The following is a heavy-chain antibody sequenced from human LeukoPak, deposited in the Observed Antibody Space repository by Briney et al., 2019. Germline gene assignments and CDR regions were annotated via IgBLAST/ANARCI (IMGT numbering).Heavy chain of an antibody. Sequence: GGSLRLSCAASGFPFSGHWMNWVRQPPGKGLEWVANIKPDGSEKYYVDSVKGRFTISRDDAKRSLDLQMDSLRAEDTAIYYCAYRNTLDYWGQGTLVIVSS. J-gene: IGHJ4*02. CDR2: IKPDGSEK. V-gene: IGHV3-7*02. CDR3: AYRNTLDY. D-gene: IGHD1-26*01. CDR1: GFPFSGHW.